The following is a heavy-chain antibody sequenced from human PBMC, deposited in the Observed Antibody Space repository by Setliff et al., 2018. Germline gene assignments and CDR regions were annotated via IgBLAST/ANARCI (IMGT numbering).Heavy chain of an antibody. V-gene: IGHV1-69*05. CDR1: GDSFSNYA. D-gene: IGHD2-15*01. CDR2: LIPMFGTP. CDR3: ARSPALLGIVYLDP. J-gene: IGHJ5*02. Sequence: VASVKVSCKASGDSFSNYAISWVRQAPGQGLEWMGGLIPMFGTPGYAQKFQGRVTITTDESTSTAYMELNSLTSEDTAVYYCARSPALLGIVYLDPWGQGTRVTVSS.